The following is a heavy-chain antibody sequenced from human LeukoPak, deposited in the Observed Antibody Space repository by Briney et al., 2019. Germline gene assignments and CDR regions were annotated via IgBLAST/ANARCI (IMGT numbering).Heavy chain of an antibody. CDR2: IKQDGSEK. V-gene: IGHV3-7*01. CDR3: AKTLKDRYYDFWSGYYHYYYYMDV. CDR1: GFTFSSHW. D-gene: IGHD3-3*01. J-gene: IGHJ6*03. Sequence: GGSLRLSCAASGFTFSSHWMSWVRQAPGKGLEWAANIKQDGSEKYYVDSVKGRFTISRDNAKNSLYLQMNSLRAEDTAVYYCAKTLKDRYYDFWSGYYHYYYYMDVWGKGTTVTVSS.